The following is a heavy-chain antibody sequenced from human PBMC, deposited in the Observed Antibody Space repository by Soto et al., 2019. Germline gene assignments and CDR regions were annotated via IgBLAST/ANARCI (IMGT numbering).Heavy chain of an antibody. V-gene: IGHV4-34*01. D-gene: IGHD6-13*01. J-gene: IGHJ4*02. CDR3: ARVRRDSRSWYVDY. Sequence: TSETLSLTCAVYGGSFSGYYWSWIRQPPGKGLEWIGEINHSGSTNYNPSLKSRVTISVDTSKNQFSLKLSSVTAADTAVYYCARVRRDSRSWYVDYWGQGTLVTVSS. CDR1: GGSFSGYY. CDR2: INHSGST.